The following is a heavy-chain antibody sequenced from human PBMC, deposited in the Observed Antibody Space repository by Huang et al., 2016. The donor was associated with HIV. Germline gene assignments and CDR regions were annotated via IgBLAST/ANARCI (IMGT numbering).Heavy chain of an antibody. V-gene: IGHV3-30*18. CDR1: GFTLNNFG. CDR2: ISYDGSNG. J-gene: IGHJ4*02. CDR3: AKESRWYSDLDN. Sequence: QVQLVESGGGVVQPGRSLRLSCVASGFTLNNFGMHWVRQAPGKGLEWVGVISYDGSNGRYSESVKGRFTISRDNPMDTLYLQMNSLRPDDTAVYYCAKESRWYSDLDNWGQGTLVTVSS. D-gene: IGHD2-15*01.